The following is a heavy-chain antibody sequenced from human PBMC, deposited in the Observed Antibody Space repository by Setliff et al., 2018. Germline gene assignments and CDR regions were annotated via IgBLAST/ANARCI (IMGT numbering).Heavy chain of an antibody. CDR3: ARGGFFGYNADF. CDR1: GDSINDYH. J-gene: IGHJ4*02. V-gene: IGHV4-34*01. CDR2: INHRGIT. Sequence: SETLSLTCTVSGDSINDYHWTWIRQSPEKGLEWIGEINHRGITNYNPSLKSRLTIAVDTSKNEFSLILASVTAADTAVYYCARGGFFGYNADFWGQGALVTVSS. D-gene: IGHD3-3*01.